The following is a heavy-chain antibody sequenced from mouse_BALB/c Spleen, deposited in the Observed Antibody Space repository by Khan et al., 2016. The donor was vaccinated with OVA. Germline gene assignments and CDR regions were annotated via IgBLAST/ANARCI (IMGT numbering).Heavy chain of an antibody. CDR1: GYTFTDYA. Sequence: QVQLKESGPELVRPGVSVKISCKGSGYTFTDYAMYWVKQRHAKSLEWIGLISTYSGSTNYNQKFKGKVTMTVDKSSSAAYMEFARLTSEDSAIYCCAGPAYDDDYDYWGQGTTLTVSS. V-gene: IGHV1S137*01. D-gene: IGHD2-3*01. J-gene: IGHJ2*01. CDR3: AGPAYDDDYDY. CDR2: ISTYSGST.